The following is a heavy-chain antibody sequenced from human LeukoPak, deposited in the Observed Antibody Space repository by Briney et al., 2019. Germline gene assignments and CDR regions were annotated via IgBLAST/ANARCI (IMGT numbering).Heavy chain of an antibody. CDR1: GYTFTSYA. Sequence: ASVKVSCKASGYTFTSYAMHWVRQAPGQRLEWMGWINAGNGNTKYSQKFQGRVTITRDTSASTAYMELSSLRSEDTAVYYCARSLTYSSGWGYWGQGTLVTVSS. D-gene: IGHD6-19*01. J-gene: IGHJ4*02. CDR2: INAGNGNT. CDR3: ARSLTYSSGWGY. V-gene: IGHV1-3*01.